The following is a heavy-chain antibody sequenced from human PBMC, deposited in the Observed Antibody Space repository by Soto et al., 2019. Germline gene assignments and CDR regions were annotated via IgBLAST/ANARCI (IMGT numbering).Heavy chain of an antibody. V-gene: IGHV1-46*01. J-gene: IGHJ6*01. CDR1: GSRFSVYY. CDR3: ARHSGSGVDMDV. CDR2: FKPTGGGST. Sequence: LLKVWWKPLGSRFSVYYVRWVRKAPEQGLEWMGVFKPTGGGSTSYAQRFQGRVTVTRDTSTSTVYMELGSMRFDDTAVYFCARHSGSGVDMDVWGQGTLVSLSS. D-gene: IGHD3-10*01.